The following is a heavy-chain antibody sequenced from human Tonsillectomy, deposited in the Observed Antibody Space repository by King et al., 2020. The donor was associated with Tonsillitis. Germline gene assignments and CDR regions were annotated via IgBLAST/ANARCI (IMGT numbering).Heavy chain of an antibody. CDR3: EAKGYFSGGTCYNDY. V-gene: IGHV3-30*14. CDR1: GFTFSVYA. CDR2: ISKDGNHK. D-gene: IGHD2-15*01. J-gene: IGHJ4*02. Sequence: VQLVESGGGVVQPGRSLRLSCAASGFTFSVYAMHWVRQAPGKGLEWAAVISKDGNHKYYPDSVKGRFFIFRDNSKNTLSRQMNSLRPEETAMYYCEAKGYFSGGTCYNDYWGQGTPVTVSS.